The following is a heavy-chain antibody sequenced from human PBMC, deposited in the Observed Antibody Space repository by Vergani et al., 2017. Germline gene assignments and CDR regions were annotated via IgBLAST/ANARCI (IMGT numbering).Heavy chain of an antibody. CDR3: ARDQCGGDCYPYDNSGGDV. V-gene: IGHV3-11*04. Sequence: QVQLVESGGGLVKPGGSLRLSCGASGFTFSDYYMSWIRQAPGKGLEWVSYISRSGSTIYYAASVKGRFNISRDNAKKSLYLQMNSLRAEDTAVYYCARDQCGGDCYPYDNSGGDVGGQGTTVSVS. CDR1: GFTFSDYY. J-gene: IGHJ6*02. CDR2: ISRSGSTI. D-gene: IGHD2-21*02.